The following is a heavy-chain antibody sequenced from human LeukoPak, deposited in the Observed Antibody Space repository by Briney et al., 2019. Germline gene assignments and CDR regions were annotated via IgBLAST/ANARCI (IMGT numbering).Heavy chain of an antibody. Sequence: GGSLRLSCAASGFTFSSYAMHWVRQAPGKGLEWVAVISYDGSNKYYADSVKGRFTISRDNSKNTLYLQMNSLRAEDTAVYYCARDSYGFDYWGQGTLVTVSS. CDR2: ISYDGSNK. CDR1: GFTFSSYA. V-gene: IGHV3-30-3*01. J-gene: IGHJ4*02. D-gene: IGHD5-18*01. CDR3: ARDSYGFDY.